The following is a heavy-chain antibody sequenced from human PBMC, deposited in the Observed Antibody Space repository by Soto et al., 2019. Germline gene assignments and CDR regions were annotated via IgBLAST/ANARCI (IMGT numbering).Heavy chain of an antibody. Sequence: QVQLQESGPGLVKPSETLSLTCTVSGGSITSYYWSWIRQPPGKGLEWIGYIHTSGSTNDNPSLQSRVTISADVSKNQFSLDLRSVTAADTAVYYCARRWSGTDYWGHGTLVTVSS. V-gene: IGHV4-59*01. CDR2: IHTSGST. CDR1: GGSITSYY. J-gene: IGHJ4*01. D-gene: IGHD3-10*01. CDR3: ARRWSGTDY.